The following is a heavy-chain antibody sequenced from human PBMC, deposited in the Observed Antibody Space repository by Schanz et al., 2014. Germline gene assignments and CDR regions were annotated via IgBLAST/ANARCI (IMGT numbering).Heavy chain of an antibody. CDR3: AKDAPYPFDL. Sequence: EVQLVESGGGLVQPGGSLRLSCSASGFTFSIYAMHWVRQDPGKGLVWVARINSVGSNTDYADSVTGRFTISRDNAKNTLYLQMNSLRAEDTAIYYCAKDAPYPFDLWGRGTLITVSS. J-gene: IGHJ2*01. CDR2: INSVGSNT. V-gene: IGHV3-74*01. CDR1: GFTFSIYA.